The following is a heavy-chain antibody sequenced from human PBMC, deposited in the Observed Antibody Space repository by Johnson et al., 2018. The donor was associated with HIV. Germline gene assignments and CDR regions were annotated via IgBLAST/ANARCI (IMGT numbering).Heavy chain of an antibody. CDR1: GFTFSSYA. D-gene: IGHD1-7*01. V-gene: IGHV3-30*04. J-gene: IGHJ3*01. CDR2: ISYDGSNK. Sequence: QVQVVESGGGVVQPGRSLRLSCAASGFTFSSYAMHWVRQAPGKGLEWVAVISYDGSNKYYADSVKGRFTISRDNAKNSLNLQMNSLGAEDTAVYYCTTEGLYNWNSWGQGTMVTVSS. CDR3: TTEGLYNWNS.